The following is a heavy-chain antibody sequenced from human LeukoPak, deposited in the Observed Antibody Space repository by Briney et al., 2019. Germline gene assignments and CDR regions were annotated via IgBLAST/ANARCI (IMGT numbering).Heavy chain of an antibody. Sequence: GGSLRLSCAASGFTFSSYEMNWVRQAPGKGLEWVSYISSSGSTIYYEDSVKGRFTISRDNAKNSLYLQMNSLRAEDTAVYYCAGPYYDTDYWGQGTLATVSS. CDR2: ISSSGSTI. J-gene: IGHJ4*02. D-gene: IGHD3-22*01. CDR3: AGPYYDTDY. V-gene: IGHV3-48*03. CDR1: GFTFSSYE.